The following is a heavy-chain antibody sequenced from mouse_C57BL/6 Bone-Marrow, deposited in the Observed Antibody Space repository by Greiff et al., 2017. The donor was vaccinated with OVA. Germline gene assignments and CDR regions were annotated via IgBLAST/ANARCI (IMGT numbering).Heavy chain of an antibody. J-gene: IGHJ2*01. D-gene: IGHD1-1*01. Sequence: QVQLKQPGAELVKPGASVKVSCKASGYTFTSYWMHCVKQRPGQGLEWIGRIHPSDSDTNYNQKFKGKATLTVDKSSSTAYMQLSSLTSEDSAVYYCAISEDYYGPLDYWGQGTTLTVSS. V-gene: IGHV1-74*01. CDR2: IHPSDSDT. CDR1: GYTFTSYW. CDR3: AISEDYYGPLDY.